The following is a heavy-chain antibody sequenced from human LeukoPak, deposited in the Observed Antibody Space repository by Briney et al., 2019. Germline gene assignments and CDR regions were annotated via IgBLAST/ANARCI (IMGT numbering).Heavy chain of an antibody. CDR3: ARGYCSSTSCPDFDY. Sequence: SETLSLTCAVYGGSFRGFYWSWIRQPPGKGLEGIGEINHGGSTNYNPSLKSRVTISVDTSKNQFSLRLSSVTAADTAVYYCARGYCSSTSCPDFDYWGQGTLVTVSS. V-gene: IGHV4-34*01. CDR2: INHGGST. D-gene: IGHD2-2*01. CDR1: GGSFRGFY. J-gene: IGHJ4*02.